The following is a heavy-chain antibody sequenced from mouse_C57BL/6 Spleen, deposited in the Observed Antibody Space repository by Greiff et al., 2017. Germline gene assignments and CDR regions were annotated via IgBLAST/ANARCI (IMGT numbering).Heavy chain of an antibody. V-gene: IGHV2-2*01. CDR3: ASDYDGSWFAY. Sequence: QVQLQQSGPGLVQPSQSLSITCTVSGFSLTSYGVHWVRQSPGKGLEWLGVIWSGGSTDYNAAFISRLSISKDNSKSQVFFKMNSLQADDTAIYCCASDYDGSWFAYWGQGTLVTVSA. J-gene: IGHJ3*01. CDR2: IWSGGST. D-gene: IGHD2-4*01. CDR1: GFSLTSYG.